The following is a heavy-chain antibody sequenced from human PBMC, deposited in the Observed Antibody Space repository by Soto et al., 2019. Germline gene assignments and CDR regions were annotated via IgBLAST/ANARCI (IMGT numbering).Heavy chain of an antibody. J-gene: IGHJ6*02. CDR3: ARGRNSMQTYYDFWSGYYSHGMDV. Sequence: PSETLSLTCTVSGGSISSYYWSWIRQPPGKGLEWIGYIYYSGSTNYNPSLKSRVTISVDTSKNQFSLKLSSVTAADTAVYYCARGRNSMQTYYDFWSGYYSHGMDVWGQGTTVTVSS. CDR1: GGSISSYY. V-gene: IGHV4-59*01. CDR2: IYYSGST. D-gene: IGHD3-3*01.